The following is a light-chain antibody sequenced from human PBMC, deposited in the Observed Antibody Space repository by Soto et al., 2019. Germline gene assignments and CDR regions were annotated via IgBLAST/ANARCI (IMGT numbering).Light chain of an antibody. CDR2: AAS. J-gene: IGKJ5*01. V-gene: IGKV1-39*01. Sequence: DIQMTQFPPSLSASVGYRVTITCRASQSISTYLNWYQQKQGKDPKLLIYAASTLQSGVPSRFSGSGSGTDFTLIIRSMQPEEFATFYCQKSYNIPITFGQGKRLEIK. CDR3: QKSYNIPIT. CDR1: QSISTY.